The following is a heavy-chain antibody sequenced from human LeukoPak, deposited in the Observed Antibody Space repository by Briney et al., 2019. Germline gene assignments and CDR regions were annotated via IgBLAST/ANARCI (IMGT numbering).Heavy chain of an antibody. Sequence: ASVKVSCKASGYTFTGYYMHWVRQAPGQGLEWMGWINPSSGGTNYAQKFQGRVTMTRDTSISTAYMELSRLRSDDTAVYYCARGAKLTEACYDFPAGYGGQGPLVTVSS. CDR3: ARGAKLTEACYDFPAGY. D-gene: IGHD3-3*01. CDR2: INPSSGGT. V-gene: IGHV1-2*02. CDR1: GYTFTGYY. J-gene: IGHJ4*02.